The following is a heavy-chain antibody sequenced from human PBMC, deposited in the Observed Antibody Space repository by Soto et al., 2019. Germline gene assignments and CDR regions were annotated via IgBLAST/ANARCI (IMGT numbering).Heavy chain of an antibody. V-gene: IGHV4-59*01. CDR2: VYFSGNT. D-gene: IGHD6-25*01. CDR1: GGSLSSYY. Sequence: SETLSLTCTVSGGSLSSYYWTWIRQSPGKGLEWIGYVYFSGNTNYNSSLKSRVAISIDTSKNQFSLRLASVTAADTAFYYCGSVRPSGYVLSWGQGTLVTVSS. J-gene: IGHJ5*02. CDR3: GSVRPSGYVLS.